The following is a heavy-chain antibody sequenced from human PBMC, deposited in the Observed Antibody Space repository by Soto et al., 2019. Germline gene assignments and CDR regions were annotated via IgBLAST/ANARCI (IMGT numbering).Heavy chain of an antibody. J-gene: IGHJ4*02. CDR2: IYWDDDN. V-gene: IGHV2-5*02. Sequence: QITLKESGPTLVKPTQTLTLTCTFSGFSLSTSGVGVGWIRQAPGKALDWLALIYWDDDNQFSPSLKSRLTITKDTSKSEVVLTKTNVDPVDTGTYYCAHVSIVGTIGYFDYWGQGTLVTVSS. CDR1: GFSLSTSGVG. D-gene: IGHD5-12*01. CDR3: AHVSIVGTIGYFDY.